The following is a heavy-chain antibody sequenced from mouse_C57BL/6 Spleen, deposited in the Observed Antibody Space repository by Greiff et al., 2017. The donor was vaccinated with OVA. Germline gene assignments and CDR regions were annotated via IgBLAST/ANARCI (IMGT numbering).Heavy chain of an antibody. CDR3: TEEGFAD. Sequence: EVKVEESGGGLVQPGGSMKLSCVASGFTFRNYWMNWVRQSPETGLAWVAQLRLKSDNFATPYAESVKGRFPISRDDSKSSVYLQMNNLRAEDTGIYYCTEEGFADWGKGTLVTVSA. CDR1: GFTFRNYW. J-gene: IGHJ3*01. D-gene: IGHD3-3*01. V-gene: IGHV6-3*01. CDR2: LRLKSDNFAT.